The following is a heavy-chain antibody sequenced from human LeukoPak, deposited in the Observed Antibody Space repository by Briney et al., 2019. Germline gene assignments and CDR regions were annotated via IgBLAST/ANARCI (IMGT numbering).Heavy chain of an antibody. V-gene: IGHV1-46*01. CDR2: INPTGGST. J-gene: IGHJ6*02. Sequence: GASVKVSCKASGYTFPSYFMHWVRQAPGQGLEWMGIINPTGGSTTYAQKFQGRVTMTRDTSTSTVYMELSSLRSEDTAVYYCAALRLYYYGMDVWGQGTTVTVSS. CDR3: AALRLYYYGMDV. CDR1: GYTFPSYF. D-gene: IGHD4-17*01.